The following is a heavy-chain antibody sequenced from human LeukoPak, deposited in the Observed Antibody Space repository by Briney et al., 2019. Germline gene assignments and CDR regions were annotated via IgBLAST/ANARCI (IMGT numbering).Heavy chain of an antibody. CDR2: IWYDGSNK. CDR3: AREGCSGGSCYPD. Sequence: PGRSLRLSCAASGFTFSSYGMHWVRQAPGKGLEWVAVIWYDGSNKYYADSVKGRFTISRDNSKNTLYLQMNSLRAEDTAVYYCAREGCSGGSCYPDWGQGTLVTVSS. V-gene: IGHV3-33*01. CDR1: GFTFSSYG. D-gene: IGHD2-15*01. J-gene: IGHJ4*02.